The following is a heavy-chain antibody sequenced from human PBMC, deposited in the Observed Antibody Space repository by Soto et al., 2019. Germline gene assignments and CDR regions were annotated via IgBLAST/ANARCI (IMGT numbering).Heavy chain of an antibody. CDR2: INPNSGGT. Sequence: ASVKVSCKASGYTFTGYYMHWVRQAPGQGLEWMGWINPNSGGTNYAQKFQGRVTMTRDTSISTAYMELSRLRSDDTAVYYCARGESYYDSSGSSAFDIWGQGPMVTVS. CDR1: GYTFTGYY. V-gene: IGHV1-2*02. D-gene: IGHD3-22*01. CDR3: ARGESYYDSSGSSAFDI. J-gene: IGHJ3*02.